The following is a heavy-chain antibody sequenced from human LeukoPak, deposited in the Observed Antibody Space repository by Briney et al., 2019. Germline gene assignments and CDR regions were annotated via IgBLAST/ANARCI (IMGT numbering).Heavy chain of an antibody. V-gene: IGHV1-46*01. CDR3: ARDQEGFDY. CDR2: IYPRDGST. J-gene: IGHJ4*02. CDR1: GYTFTSNY. Sequence: ASVKVSCKATGYTFTSNYIHWVRQAPGQGLEWMGMIYPRDGSTSYAQKFQGRVTVTRDTSTSTVHMELSGLRSEDTAVYYCARDQEGFDYWGQGTLVTVSS.